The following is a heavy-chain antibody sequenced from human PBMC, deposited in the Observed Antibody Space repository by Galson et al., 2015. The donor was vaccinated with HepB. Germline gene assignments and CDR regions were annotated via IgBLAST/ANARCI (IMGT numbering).Heavy chain of an antibody. CDR2: IIPILGIA. J-gene: IGHJ5*02. D-gene: IGHD6-13*01. V-gene: IGHV1-69*10. CDR1: GGTFSSYA. CDR3: ARGRIAAAGMEYNWFDP. Sequence: SVKVSCKASGGTFSSYAISWVRQAPGQGLEWMGGIIPILGIANYAQKFQGRVTITADKSTSTAYMELSSLRSEDTAVYYCARGRIAAAGMEYNWFDPWGQGTLVTVSS.